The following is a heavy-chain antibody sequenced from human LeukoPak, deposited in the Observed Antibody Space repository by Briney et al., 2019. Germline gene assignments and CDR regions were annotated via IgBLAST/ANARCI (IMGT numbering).Heavy chain of an antibody. CDR3: ARDASFCGGGDCYFWGYFDY. CDR1: GGSISTSSYS. V-gene: IGHV4-39*07. Sequence: PSETLSLTCTVSGGSISTSSYSWGWIRQPPGKGLEWIGSIYYSGSTYYNPSLKSRVTISVDTSKNQFSLKLTSMTAADTAVYYCARDASFCGGGDCYFWGYFDYWGQGTLVTVSS. J-gene: IGHJ4*02. CDR2: IYYSGST. D-gene: IGHD2-21*02.